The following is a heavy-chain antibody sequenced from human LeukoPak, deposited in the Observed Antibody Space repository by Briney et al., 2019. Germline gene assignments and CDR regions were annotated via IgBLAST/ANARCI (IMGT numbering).Heavy chain of an antibody. CDR3: ARAETRPPPSYYYYYGMEV. CDR1: GDSISSGSYY. Sequence: PSHTLSLTCTVSGDSISSGSYYYSWIRQPAGEGLELIGCIYTIESTNYNPSLKSRVTMSVDTSKNHFPRKLSSAADACTRVYYCARAETRPPPSYYYYYGMEVWGQGTTVTVSS. J-gene: IGHJ6*02. V-gene: IGHV4-61*02. CDR2: IYTIEST. D-gene: IGHD2-2*01.